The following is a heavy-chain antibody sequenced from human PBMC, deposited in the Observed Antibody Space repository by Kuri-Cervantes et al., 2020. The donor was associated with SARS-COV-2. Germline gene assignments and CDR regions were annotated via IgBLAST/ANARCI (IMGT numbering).Heavy chain of an antibody. CDR3: ARDRYEQLVLFNWFDP. CDR2: ISAYNGNT. V-gene: IGHV1-18*01. D-gene: IGHD6-13*01. Sequence: ASVKVSCKASGYTFTSYGISWVRQAPGQGLEWMGWISAYNGNTNYAQKFQGRATITADESTSTAYMELSSLRSEDTAVYYCARDRYEQLVLFNWFDPWGQGTLVTVSS. J-gene: IGHJ5*02. CDR1: GYTFTSYG.